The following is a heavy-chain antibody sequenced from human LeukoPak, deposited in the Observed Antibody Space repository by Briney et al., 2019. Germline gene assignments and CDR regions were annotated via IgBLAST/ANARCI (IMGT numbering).Heavy chain of an antibody. Sequence: GESLKISCKGSGYSFTSYWIGWVRQMPGKGLEWMGTIYPGDSDTRYSPSFQGQVTISADKSISTAYLQWSSLKASDTAMYYCARHKKYYHGSGNGPRYYGMDVWGQGTTGTVSS. D-gene: IGHD3-10*01. V-gene: IGHV5-51*01. J-gene: IGHJ6*02. CDR3: ARHKKYYHGSGNGPRYYGMDV. CDR2: IYPGDSDT. CDR1: GYSFTSYW.